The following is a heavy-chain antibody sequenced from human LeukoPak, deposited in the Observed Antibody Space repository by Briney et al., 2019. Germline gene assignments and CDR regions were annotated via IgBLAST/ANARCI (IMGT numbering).Heavy chain of an antibody. CDR3: ARIELELLADAFDI. Sequence: GGSLRLSCAASGFTFSSYWMSWVRQAPGKGLEWVANIKQDGSGKYYVDSVKGRFTISRDNAKNSLYLQMNSLRAEDTAVYYCARIELELLADAFDIWGLGTMVTVSS. CDR1: GFTFSSYW. CDR2: IKQDGSGK. D-gene: IGHD1-7*01. J-gene: IGHJ3*02. V-gene: IGHV3-7*01.